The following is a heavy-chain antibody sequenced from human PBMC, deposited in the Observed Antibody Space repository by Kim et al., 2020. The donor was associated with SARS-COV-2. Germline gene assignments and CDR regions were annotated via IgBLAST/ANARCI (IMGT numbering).Heavy chain of an antibody. CDR3: ARHWTPIWSGYPTIFDY. CDR1: GGSISSSSYY. CDR2: IYYSGST. J-gene: IGHJ4*02. D-gene: IGHD3-3*01. V-gene: IGHV4-39*01. Sequence: SETLSLTCTVSGGSISSSSYYWGWIRQPPGKGLEWIGSIYYSGSTYYNPSLKSRVTISVDTSKNQFSLKLSSVTAADTAVYYCARHWTPIWSGYPTIFDYWGQGTLVTVSS.